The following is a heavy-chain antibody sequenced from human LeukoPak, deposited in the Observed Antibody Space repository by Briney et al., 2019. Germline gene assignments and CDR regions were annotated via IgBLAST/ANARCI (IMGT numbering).Heavy chain of an antibody. CDR3: ARDYAARNWFDP. CDR2: IYYSGST. Sequence: PSETLSLTCTVSGGSISSGDYYWSWIRQPPGKGLEWIGYIYYSGSTYYNPSLKSRVTISVDTSKNQFSLKLSSVTAADTAVYYCARDYAARNWFDPWGQGTLVTVSS. CDR1: GGSISSGDYY. J-gene: IGHJ5*02. V-gene: IGHV4-30-4*01. D-gene: IGHD6-25*01.